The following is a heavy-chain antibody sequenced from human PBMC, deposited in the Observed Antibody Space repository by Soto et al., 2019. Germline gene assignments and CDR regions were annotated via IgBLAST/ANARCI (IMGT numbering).Heavy chain of an antibody. CDR2: INPSGGST. D-gene: IGHD6-13*01. CDR3: AREYSNNWFDP. CDR1: GYTFTSYY. V-gene: IGHV1-46*01. Sequence: ASVKVSCKASGYTFTSYYMHWVRQAPGQGLEWMGIINPSGGSTSYAQKLQGRVTMTRDTSTSTVYMELSSLRSEDTAAYYCAREYSNNWFDPWGQGTLVTVSS. J-gene: IGHJ5*02.